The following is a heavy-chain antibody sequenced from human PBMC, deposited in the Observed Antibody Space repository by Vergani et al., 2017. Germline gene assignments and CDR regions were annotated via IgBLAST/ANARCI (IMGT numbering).Heavy chain of an antibody. CDR3: ATEVGTEGFDY. CDR2: IYYSGST. J-gene: IGHJ4*02. D-gene: IGHD2-21*02. CDR1: GDSISRGGYY. Sequence: QVQLQESGPGLVKPSQTLSLTCTVSGDSISRGGYYWNWIRQHPGKGLEWIVYIYYSGSTNYNSSLKSRVSMSVDTSKNQFSLRLSSVTAADTAVYYCATEVGTEGFDYWGQGTLVTVSS. V-gene: IGHV4-31*03.